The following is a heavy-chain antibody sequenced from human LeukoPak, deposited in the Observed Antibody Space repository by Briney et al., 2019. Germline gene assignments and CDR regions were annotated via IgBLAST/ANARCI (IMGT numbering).Heavy chain of an antibody. CDR3: ARTLGYCSGGNCYRWFDP. V-gene: IGHV4-39*01. CDR1: GGSISSSSYY. CDR2: IYYSGST. Sequence: PSETLSLTCTVSGGSISSSSYYWGWIRQPPGKGLEWIGSIYYSGSTYYNPSLKSRATISVDTSKNQFSLKLSSVTAADTAVYYCARTLGYCSGGNCYRWFDPWGQGTLVTVPS. J-gene: IGHJ5*02. D-gene: IGHD2-15*01.